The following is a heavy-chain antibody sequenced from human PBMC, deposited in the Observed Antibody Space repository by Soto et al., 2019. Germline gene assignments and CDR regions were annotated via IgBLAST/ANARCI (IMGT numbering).Heavy chain of an antibody. CDR2: IYYSGSA. CDR3: ARDYGDGTVDY. D-gene: IGHD3-10*01. Sequence: QVQLQESGPGLVKPSQTLSLTCTVSGGSISSGDYYWSWIRQPPGKGLEWIGYIYYSGSADYNPSLRSRVTISVDTSKNQFSLKMRSVTAADTAVYYCARDYGDGTVDYWGQGTLVTVSS. V-gene: IGHV4-30-4*01. CDR1: GGSISSGDYY. J-gene: IGHJ4*02.